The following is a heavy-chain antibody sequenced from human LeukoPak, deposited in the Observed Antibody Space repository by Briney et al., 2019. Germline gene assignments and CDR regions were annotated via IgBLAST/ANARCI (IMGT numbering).Heavy chain of an antibody. CDR1: GFTFSSYG. Sequence: PGGSLRLSCAASGFTFSSYGMSWVRQAPGKGLEWVSAISGSGGSTYYADSVKGRFTISRDNSKNTLYLQMNSLRAEDTAVYYCAKEAPPYCGGDCYSSSGADYWGQGTLVTVSS. V-gene: IGHV3-23*01. CDR3: AKEAPPYCGGDCYSSSGADY. CDR2: ISGSGGST. D-gene: IGHD2-21*02. J-gene: IGHJ4*02.